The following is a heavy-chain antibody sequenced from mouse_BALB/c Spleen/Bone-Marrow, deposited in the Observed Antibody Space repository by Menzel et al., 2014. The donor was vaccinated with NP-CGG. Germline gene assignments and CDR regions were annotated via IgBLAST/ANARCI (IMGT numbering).Heavy chain of an antibody. V-gene: IGHV14-3*02. Sequence: VQLQQSGAELVKPGASVKLSCTASGFNIKDTFMHWVKQRPDQGLEWIGRIDPANGNTKYDPKFQGKATIKADTSSNTAYLQLNSLKSEVTAVYYCAGSRRYFDDDAYWGQGTQVTVSA. J-gene: IGHJ3*01. CDR2: IDPANGNT. D-gene: IGHD2-3*01. CDR3: AGSRRYFDDDAY. CDR1: GFNIKDTF.